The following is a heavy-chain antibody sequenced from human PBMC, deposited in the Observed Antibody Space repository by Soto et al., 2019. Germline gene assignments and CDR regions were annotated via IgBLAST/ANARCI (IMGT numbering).Heavy chain of an antibody. CDR1: GGTFSNYV. V-gene: IGHV1-69*06. Sequence: QVQLVQSGAEVKKPGSSVKVSCKASGGTFSNYVVNWVRQAPGQGLEWMGRIIPISGAANYAQKFQGRVTITADTSTSTSYMELSSLRAEDTAVYYCARDITRTVVPYFDFWGQGTLVTVSS. CDR2: IIPISGAA. CDR3: ARDITRTVVPYFDF. J-gene: IGHJ4*02. D-gene: IGHD3-10*01.